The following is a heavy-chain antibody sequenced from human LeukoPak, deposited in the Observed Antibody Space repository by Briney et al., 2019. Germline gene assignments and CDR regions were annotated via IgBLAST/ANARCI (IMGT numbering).Heavy chain of an antibody. D-gene: IGHD1-1*01. J-gene: IGHJ4*02. CDR3: VKDNEAGGSPFDR. CDR1: GFILRCNA. Sequence: QPGGSLRLSCSASGFILRCNAMHWVRQAPGQGLEYVSRISDNGGSTYYADSVKGRFTISRDNSKNTLYLQMSSLRAVDTAVYYCVKDNEAGGSPFDRWGQGTLVTVSS. V-gene: IGHV3-64D*06. CDR2: ISDNGGST.